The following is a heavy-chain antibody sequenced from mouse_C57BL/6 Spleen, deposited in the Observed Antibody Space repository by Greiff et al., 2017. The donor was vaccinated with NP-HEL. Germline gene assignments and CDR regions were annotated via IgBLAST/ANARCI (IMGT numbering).Heavy chain of an antibody. CDR2: IHPNSGST. D-gene: IGHD4-1*01. V-gene: IGHV1-64*01. J-gene: IGHJ4*01. CDR3: ARTGNYAMDY. Sequence: QVKLVESGAELVRPGASVTLSCKASGYTFTSYWMHWVKQRPGQGLEWIGMIHPNSGSTNYNEKFKSKATLTVDKSSSTAYMQLSSLTSEDSAVYYCARTGNYAMDYWGQGTSVTVSS. CDR1: GYTFTSYW.